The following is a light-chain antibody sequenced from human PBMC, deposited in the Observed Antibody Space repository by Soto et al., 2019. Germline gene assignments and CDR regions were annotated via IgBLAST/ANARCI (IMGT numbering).Light chain of an antibody. J-gene: IGKJ1*01. V-gene: IGKV3-11*01. Sequence: EIVLTQSPATLSSFPGDRVTLSCRDSQYINTRLAWYQHRPGQAPRLLIYQTSLRAAGIPARFSASGSGTDFTLTISDVQPEDFALYYCHQRQSWPRTFGQGTKVDI. CDR2: QTS. CDR3: HQRQSWPRT. CDR1: QYINTR.